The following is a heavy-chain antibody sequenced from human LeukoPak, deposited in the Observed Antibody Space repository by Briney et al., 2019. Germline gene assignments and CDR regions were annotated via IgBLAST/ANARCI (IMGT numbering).Heavy chain of an antibody. V-gene: IGHV1-2*02. Sequence: ASVKVSCKASGYTFTGYYMHWVRQAPGQGLEWMGWINPNSGGTNYAQKFQGRVTMTRDTSISTAYMELSRLRSDDTAVYYCARGGSGRDYYYYYMDGWGKGTTVTVSS. D-gene: IGHD3-10*01. J-gene: IGHJ6*03. CDR3: ARGGSGRDYYYYYMDG. CDR1: GYTFTGYY. CDR2: INPNSGGT.